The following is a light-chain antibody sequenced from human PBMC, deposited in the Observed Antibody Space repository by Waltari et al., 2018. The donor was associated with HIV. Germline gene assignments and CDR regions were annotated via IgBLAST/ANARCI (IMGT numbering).Light chain of an antibody. J-gene: IGKJ2*01. CDR1: RSISGY. V-gene: IGKV1-39*01. CDR3: QQSHSIPRT. Sequence: DIQMTQAPSSLSKSLGDRVTIPCRASRSISGYLDWYQLKPGKAPQRLVYAASSLQSGVPSRCSGIGSATDCTLTISSLQSEDVATYYCQQSHSIPRTFGQGTKLEIQ. CDR2: AAS.